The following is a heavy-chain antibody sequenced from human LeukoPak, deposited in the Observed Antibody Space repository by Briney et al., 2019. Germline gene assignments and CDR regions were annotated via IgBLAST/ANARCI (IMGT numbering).Heavy chain of an antibody. J-gene: IGHJ4*02. CDR1: GFTFSDYY. D-gene: IGHD2-2*01. CDR3: ATRTGPLYYFHY. CDR2: ISGSGGST. Sequence: GGSLRLSCAASGFTFSDYYMSWIRQAPGKGLEWVSVISGSGGSTFYADSVKGRFTISRDNSKNTLYLQMNSLRAEDTAVYYCATRTGPLYYFHYWGQGTLVTVSS. V-gene: IGHV3-23*01.